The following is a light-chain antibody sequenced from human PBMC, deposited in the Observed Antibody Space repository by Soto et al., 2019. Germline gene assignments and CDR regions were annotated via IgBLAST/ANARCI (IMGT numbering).Light chain of an antibody. CDR2: GAS. CDR3: QQYNNWPPDRT. J-gene: IGKJ1*01. Sequence: EIVMTQSPATLSVSPGERATLSCSASQSVSSNLAWYPQKPGQAPRLLIYGASTRATGIPARFSGSGSGTEFTLTISSLQSEDFSIYFCQQYNNWPPDRTFGQGTKVEIK. V-gene: IGKV3-15*01. CDR1: QSVSSN.